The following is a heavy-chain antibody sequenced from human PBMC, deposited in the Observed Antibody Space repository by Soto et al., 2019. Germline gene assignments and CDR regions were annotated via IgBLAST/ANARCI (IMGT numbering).Heavy chain of an antibody. J-gene: IGHJ3*02. CDR3: ARWRKLPGAFDI. CDR1: GFTVSSNY. CDR2: IYSGGST. D-gene: IGHD3-3*01. Sequence: GGSLRLSCAASGFTVSSNYMSWVRQAPGKGLEWGSVIYSGGSTYYADSVKGRFTISRDISKNTLYLQMNSLRAVDSAVYYCARWRKLPGAFDIWGQGTMVTVSS. V-gene: IGHV3-53*01.